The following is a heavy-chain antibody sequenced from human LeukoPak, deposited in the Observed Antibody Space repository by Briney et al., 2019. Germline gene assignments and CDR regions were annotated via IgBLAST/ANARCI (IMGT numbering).Heavy chain of an antibody. J-gene: IGHJ6*02. CDR1: GFTFSSYE. D-gene: IGHD6-13*01. CDR3: ARYSSSRLYYYYYGMDV. V-gene: IGHV3-48*03. Sequence: GGSLRLSCAASGFTFSSYEMNWVRQAPGKGLEWVPYISSSGSTIYYADSVKGRFTISRDNAKNSLYLQMNSLRAEDTAVYYCARYSSSRLYYYYYGMDVWGQGTTVTVSS. CDR2: ISSSGSTI.